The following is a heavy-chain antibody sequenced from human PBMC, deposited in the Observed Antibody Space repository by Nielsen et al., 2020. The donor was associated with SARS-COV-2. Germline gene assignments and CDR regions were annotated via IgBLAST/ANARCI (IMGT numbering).Heavy chain of an antibody. CDR2: MSYDGTNR. V-gene: IGHV3-30*18. CDR3: AKAPGGTSWALDL. CDR1: GFTFSNYG. J-gene: IGHJ3*01. Sequence: GGSLRLSCVASGFTFSNYGMHWVRQAPDKGLEWVAPMSYDGTNRNYADSVRGRFTISRDNSKNTLYLQMNSLRLEDTAVYYCAKAPGGTSWALDLWGQGTLVTVS. D-gene: IGHD1-7*01.